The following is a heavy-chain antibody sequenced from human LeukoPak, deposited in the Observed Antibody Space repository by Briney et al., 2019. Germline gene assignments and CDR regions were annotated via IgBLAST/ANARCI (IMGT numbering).Heavy chain of an antibody. Sequence: SQTLSLTCTVSGDSISSGDYYWSWIRQPPGKGLEWIGYIYYSGSTSYNPSLRSRVTISVDTSKNQFSLRLNSVTAADSAVYYCARAVAVAGHGVNWFDPWGQGTLVTVSS. CDR2: IYYSGST. D-gene: IGHD6-19*01. CDR1: GDSISSGDYY. J-gene: IGHJ5*02. V-gene: IGHV4-30-4*01. CDR3: ARAVAVAGHGVNWFDP.